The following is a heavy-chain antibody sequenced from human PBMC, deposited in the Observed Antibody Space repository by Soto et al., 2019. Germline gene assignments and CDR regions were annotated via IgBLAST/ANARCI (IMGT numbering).Heavy chain of an antibody. D-gene: IGHD6-19*01. CDR3: ARSSGWYCFDY. V-gene: IGHV3-53*01. J-gene: IGHJ4*02. CDR1: GVSVTSND. Sequence: GGSLRLSCAASGVSVTSNDMTWVRQAPGKGLEWVSVIYTGDSTYYADSVKGRFTISRDKSKNTLYLQMNSLRAEDTAVYYCARSSGWYCFDYWGQGTLVTVSS. CDR2: IYTGDST.